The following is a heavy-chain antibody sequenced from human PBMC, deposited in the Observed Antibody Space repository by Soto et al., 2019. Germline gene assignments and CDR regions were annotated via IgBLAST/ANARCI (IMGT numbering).Heavy chain of an antibody. Sequence: VHLEESGGGLVQPGGSLRLSCAASGFTFSSYWMNWVRQAPWKGLEWVANINQDGNEDNLLESVKGRFTISRDNAKNSLFVQMNSLRVDDTAVYYCARTGDGHHNFLDYWGQGALVSVSS. V-gene: IGHV3-7*01. D-gene: IGHD1-20*01. CDR3: ARTGDGHHNFLDY. CDR1: GFTFSSYW. J-gene: IGHJ4*02. CDR2: INQDGNED.